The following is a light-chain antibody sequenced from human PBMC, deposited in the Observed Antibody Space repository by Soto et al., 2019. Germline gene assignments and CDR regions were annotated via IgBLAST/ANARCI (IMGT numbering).Light chain of an antibody. CDR2: DGS. Sequence: EIVLTQSSATLSLSPGDRATLSCGASQSVRSSYVAWYQQKAGLAPRLLIYDGSSRASGIPDRFSGSGSGTDFTLTIGRLEPEDFAVYYCQQYDNSAPLSFGGGTKVEMK. CDR1: QSVRSSY. V-gene: IGKV3D-20*01. CDR3: QQYDNSAPLS. J-gene: IGKJ4*01.